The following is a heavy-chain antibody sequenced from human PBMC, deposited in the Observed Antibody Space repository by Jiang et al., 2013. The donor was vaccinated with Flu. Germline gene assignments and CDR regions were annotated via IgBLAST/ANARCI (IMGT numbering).Heavy chain of an antibody. V-gene: IGHV5-51*01. Sequence: IYPGDSDTRYSPSFQGQVTISADKSISTAYLQWSSLKASDTAMYYCARLSDSSSSYDAFDIWGQGTMVTVSS. D-gene: IGHD6-6*01. CDR3: ARLSDSSSSYDAFDI. J-gene: IGHJ3*02. CDR2: IYPGDSDT.